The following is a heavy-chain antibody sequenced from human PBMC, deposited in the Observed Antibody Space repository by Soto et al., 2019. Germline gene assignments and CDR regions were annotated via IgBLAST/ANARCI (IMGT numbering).Heavy chain of an antibody. CDR2: IYYSGNT. Sequence: QLQLQESGPGLVKPSENLSLTCSVSGGSISSPSYYWGWIRQPPGKGLEWIGGIYYSGNTSDNPSLKSGVTIFVDTSRTQSPLKVNSVTAADTAVYFCARPPGITPLRRDYWGQGTLVTVSS. CDR3: ARPPGITPLRRDY. D-gene: IGHD6-25*01. V-gene: IGHV4-39*01. J-gene: IGHJ4*02. CDR1: GGSISSPSYY.